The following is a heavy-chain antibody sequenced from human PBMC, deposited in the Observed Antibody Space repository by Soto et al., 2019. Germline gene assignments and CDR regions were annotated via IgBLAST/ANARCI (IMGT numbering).Heavy chain of an antibody. D-gene: IGHD2-2*01. Sequence: QVQLVQSGAEVKKPESSVKVSCKAPGGTFSTYAISWVRQAPGQGLEWMGGIIPMFGTANYAQRFQDRVTITADESTSTAYMELSSLRSEDTAVYYCARHVPAAGYYYGMDVWGQGTTVTVSS. CDR2: IIPMFGTA. J-gene: IGHJ6*02. V-gene: IGHV1-69*12. CDR3: ARHVPAAGYYYGMDV. CDR1: GGTFSTYA.